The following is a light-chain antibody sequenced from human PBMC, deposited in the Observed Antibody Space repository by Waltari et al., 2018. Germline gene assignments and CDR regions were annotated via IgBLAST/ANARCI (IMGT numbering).Light chain of an antibody. J-gene: IGLJ3*02. CDR1: SGLSSNG. CDR2: VTSDGSH. CDR3: QTGGHGTWV. V-gene: IGLV4-69*01. Sequence: QLVLTQSPSASASLGASVKLTCTLSSGLSSNGIAWLQQQPEKGPRYLMKVTSDGSHSKGDEIPDRFSGSSSGAERYLTISSLQSEDEADYYCQTGGHGTWVFGGGTKLTVL.